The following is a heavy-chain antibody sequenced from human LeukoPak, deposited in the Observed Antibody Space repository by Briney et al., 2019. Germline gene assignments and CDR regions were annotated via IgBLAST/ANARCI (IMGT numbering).Heavy chain of an antibody. J-gene: IGHJ3*02. CDR2: IYYSGST. V-gene: IGHV4-59*08. CDR3: ARPLYYSDSSGSYAFDI. CDR1: GGSISSYY. Sequence: PSETLSLTCTVSGGSISSYYWSWIRQPPGKGLEWIGYIYYSGSTNYNPSLKSRVTISVDTSKNQFSLKLSSVTAADTAVYYCARPLYYSDSSGSYAFDIWGQGTMVTVSS. D-gene: IGHD3-22*01.